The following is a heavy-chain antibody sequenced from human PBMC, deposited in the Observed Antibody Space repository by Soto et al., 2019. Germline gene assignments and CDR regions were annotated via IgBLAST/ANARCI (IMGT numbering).Heavy chain of an antibody. CDR3: ARDRGCSGGSCYTSYNWFDP. D-gene: IGHD2-15*01. J-gene: IGHJ5*02. V-gene: IGHV1-69*01. CDR1: GGTFSSYA. CDR2: IIPIFGTA. Sequence: QVQLVQSGAEVKKPGSSVKVSCKASGGTFSSYAISWVRQAPGQGLEWMGGIIPIFGTANYAQKFQGRVTITAAESTSTAYMELSSLRSEDTAVYYCARDRGCSGGSCYTSYNWFDPWGQGTLVTVSS.